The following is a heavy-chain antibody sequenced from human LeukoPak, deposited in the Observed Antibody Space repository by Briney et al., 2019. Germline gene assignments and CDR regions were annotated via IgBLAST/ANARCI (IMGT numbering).Heavy chain of an antibody. CDR2: IYYSGST. J-gene: IGHJ6*03. CDR1: GGSIGSYY. CDR3: ASSYSGYDYSYYYYYMDV. D-gene: IGHD5-12*01. V-gene: IGHV4-59*01. Sequence: SETLSLTCTVSGGSIGSYYWSWIRQPPGKGLEWIGYIYYSGSTNYNPSLKSRVTISVDTSKNQFSLKLSSVTAADTAVYYCASSYSGYDYSYYYYYMDVWGKGTTVTVSS.